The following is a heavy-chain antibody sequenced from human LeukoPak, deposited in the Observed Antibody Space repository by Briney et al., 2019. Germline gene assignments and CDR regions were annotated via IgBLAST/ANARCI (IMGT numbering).Heavy chain of an antibody. D-gene: IGHD3-10*01. CDR2: IYHSGST. CDR1: GYSISSGYY. J-gene: IGHJ3*02. Sequence: SETLSLTCTVSGYSISSGYYWGWIRQPPGKGLEWIGSIYHSGSTYYNPSLKSRVTISVDTSKNQFSLKLSSVTAADTAVYYCARDQDYYGGVDAFDIWGQGTLVTVSS. CDR3: ARDQDYYGGVDAFDI. V-gene: IGHV4-38-2*02.